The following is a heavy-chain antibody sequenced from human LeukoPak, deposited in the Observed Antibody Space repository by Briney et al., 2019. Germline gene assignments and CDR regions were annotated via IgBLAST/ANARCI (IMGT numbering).Heavy chain of an antibody. V-gene: IGHV3-21*01. CDR3: ARDIAGRELLDY. CDR2: ISSSSDYI. Sequence: GGSLRLSCAASGFTFSTYSMNWVRQAPGKGLEWVSSISSSSDYIYYADSVKGRFTVSRDNAKNSLHLQMNSLRAEDTAVYYCARDIAGRELLDYWGQGTLVTVPS. J-gene: IGHJ4*02. CDR1: GFTFSTYS. D-gene: IGHD1-26*01.